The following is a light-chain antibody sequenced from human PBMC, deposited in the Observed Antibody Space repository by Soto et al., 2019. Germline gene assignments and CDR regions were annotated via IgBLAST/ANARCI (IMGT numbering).Light chain of an antibody. V-gene: IGLV2-23*02. CDR1: SSDVGSYNL. Sequence: QSALTQPASVSGSPGQSITISCSGTSSDVGSYNLVSWYQQHPGKAPKVMIYEVNKRPSGVSNRFSGSKSGNTASLTLSGLQAEDEADYYCCSYADSNIVIFGGGTKVTVL. J-gene: IGLJ2*01. CDR2: EVN. CDR3: CSYADSNIVI.